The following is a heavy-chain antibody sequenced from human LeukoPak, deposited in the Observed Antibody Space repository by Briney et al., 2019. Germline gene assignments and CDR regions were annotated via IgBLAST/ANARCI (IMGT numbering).Heavy chain of an antibody. CDR1: GFTFSNAW. D-gene: IGHD2-2*01. CDR3: TTVEVVYPGRFDY. V-gene: IGHV3-15*01. Sequence: GGSLRLSCAASGFTFSNAWMSWVRQAPGKGLEWVGRIKSKTDGGTTDYAAPVKGRFTISRDDSKNTLYLQMNSLKTEDTAVYYCTTVEVVYPGRFDYWGQGTLVTVSS. J-gene: IGHJ4*02. CDR2: IKSKTDGGTT.